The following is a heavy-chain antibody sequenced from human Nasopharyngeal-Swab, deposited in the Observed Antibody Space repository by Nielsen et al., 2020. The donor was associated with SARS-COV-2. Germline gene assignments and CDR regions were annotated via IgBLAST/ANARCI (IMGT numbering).Heavy chain of an antibody. V-gene: IGHV1-58*01. CDR2: IVVGSGNT. Sequence: SVKVSCKASGFTFSKSAVQWVRQARGQRLEWIGWIVVGSGNTNYAQKFQGRVTLTRDTSTSTVYMELSSLRSEDTAVYYCARDPYGDGSNDYWGQGTLVTVSS. CDR3: ARDPYGDGSNDY. J-gene: IGHJ4*02. CDR1: GFTFSKSA. D-gene: IGHD4-17*01.